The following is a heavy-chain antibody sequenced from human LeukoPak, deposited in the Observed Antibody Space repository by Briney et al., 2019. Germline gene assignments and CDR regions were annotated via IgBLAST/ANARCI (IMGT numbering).Heavy chain of an antibody. CDR3: STSTEPGLDY. D-gene: IGHD3/OR15-3a*01. J-gene: IGHJ4*02. V-gene: IGHV3-15*01. CDR2: IKSKTHGGTT. Sequence: PGGSLRLSCAVSGFTFSSYAMHWVRQAPGKGLEWVGRIKSKTHGGTTDYAAPVKGRFTISRDDSKNTLNLQMNSLKTEDTAVYYCSTSTEPGLDYWGQGNLVTVSS. CDR1: GFTFSSYA.